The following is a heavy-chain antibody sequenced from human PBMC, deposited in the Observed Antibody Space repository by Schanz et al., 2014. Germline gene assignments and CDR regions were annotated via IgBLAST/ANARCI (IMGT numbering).Heavy chain of an antibody. D-gene: IGHD3-3*01. Sequence: QVQLVQSGGGVVQPGGSLRLSCAASGFTFTSYSMHWVRQAPGKGLEWVSTIASGGSHTLHADSVTGRFTISGDNSKNALFLQMNSLRVEDTAIYYCAKIWIAHHLTGRPGWSDGMGVWGQGTTV. CDR2: IASGGSHT. J-gene: IGHJ6*02. CDR3: AKIWIAHHLTGRPGWSDGMGV. CDR1: GFTFTSYS. V-gene: IGHV3-NL1*01.